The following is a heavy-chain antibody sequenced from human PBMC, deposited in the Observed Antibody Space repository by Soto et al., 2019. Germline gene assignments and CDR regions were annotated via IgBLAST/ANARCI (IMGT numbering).Heavy chain of an antibody. CDR2: ISGSGVGT. Sequence: GGSLRLSCAASGFTFSNFAMSWVRQAPGKGLEWVSVISGSGVGTYYADSVKGRFTVSRDNSKSTLYLQMNSLRAEDTALYYCAKAGFTIFGPPEEYMDVWGKGTTVIVSS. V-gene: IGHV3-23*01. CDR3: AKAGFTIFGPPEEYMDV. D-gene: IGHD3-3*01. CDR1: GFTFSNFA. J-gene: IGHJ6*03.